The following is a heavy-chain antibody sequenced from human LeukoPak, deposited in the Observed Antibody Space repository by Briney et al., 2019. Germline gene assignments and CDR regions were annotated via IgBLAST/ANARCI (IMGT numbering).Heavy chain of an antibody. D-gene: IGHD2-2*01. J-gene: IGHJ5*02. CDR3: ARGPEVPAAIIFDP. CDR2: IYTSGST. Sequence: SETLSLTCTVSGGSISSYYWSWIRQPAGKGLEWIGRIYTSGSTNYNPSLKSRVTMSVDTSKNQFSLKLSSVTAADTAVYYCARGPEVPAAIIFDPWGQGTLVVVSS. V-gene: IGHV4-4*07. CDR1: GGSISSYY.